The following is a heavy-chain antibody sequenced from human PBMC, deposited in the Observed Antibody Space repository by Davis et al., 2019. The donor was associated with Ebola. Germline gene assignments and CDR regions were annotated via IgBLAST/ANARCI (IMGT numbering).Heavy chain of an antibody. CDR3: ARSRLRFSYGVGY. V-gene: IGHV4-34*01. D-gene: IGHD5-18*01. CDR1: GGSFSGYY. Sequence: SETLSLTCAVYGGSFSGYYWSWIRQPPGKGLEWIGEINHSGSTNYNPSLKSRVTISVDTSKNQFSLKLSSVTAADTAVYYCARSRLRFSYGVGYWGQGTLVTVS. CDR2: INHSGST. J-gene: IGHJ4*02.